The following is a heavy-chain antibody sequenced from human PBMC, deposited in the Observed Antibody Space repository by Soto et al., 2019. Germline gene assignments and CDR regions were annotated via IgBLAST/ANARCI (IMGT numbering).Heavy chain of an antibody. Sequence: GGSLRLSCAASGFALSDHFMDWVRQAPGKGLEWVGRTRNKASRYSTEYAASVKGRFTVSRDDSKNSFYLEMNDLKTEDTDLHLRASSWGDYRDLDDWGQGTQVTV. J-gene: IGHJ4*02. CDR2: TRNKASRYST. V-gene: IGHV3-72*01. D-gene: IGHD4-17*01. CDR1: GFALSDHF. CDR3: ASSWGDYRDLDD.